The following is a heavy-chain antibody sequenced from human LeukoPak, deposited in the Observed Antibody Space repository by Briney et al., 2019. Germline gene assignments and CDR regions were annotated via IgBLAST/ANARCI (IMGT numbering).Heavy chain of an antibody. Sequence: SETLSLTCTVSGGSISSYYWSWIRQPAGKGLEWIGRIYTSGSTNYNPSLKSRVTISVDTSKNQFSLKLSSVTAADTAVYYCARGRGVWGSYRSDYWGQGTLVTVSS. CDR3: ARGRGVWGSYRSDY. V-gene: IGHV4-4*07. D-gene: IGHD3-16*02. CDR2: IYTSGST. J-gene: IGHJ4*02. CDR1: GGSISSYY.